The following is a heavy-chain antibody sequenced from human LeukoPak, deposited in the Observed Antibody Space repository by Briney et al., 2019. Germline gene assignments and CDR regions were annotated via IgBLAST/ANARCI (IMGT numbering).Heavy chain of an antibody. Sequence: ASVTVSCKASGYTFTSYNMHWVRQAPGQGLERMGVINPSGGSTSYTQKFQGRVTITREIVTRTDYMEKRRERYEDTAVYYCARDNSLEDAAWWFDPWGQGTLFTVSS. J-gene: IGHJ5*02. D-gene: IGHD1-1*01. CDR2: INPSGGST. CDR3: ARDNSLEDAAWWFDP. V-gene: IGHV1-46*01. CDR1: GYTFTSYN.